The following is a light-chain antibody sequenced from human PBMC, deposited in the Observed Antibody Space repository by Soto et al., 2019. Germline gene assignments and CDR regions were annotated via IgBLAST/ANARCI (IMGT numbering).Light chain of an antibody. CDR3: QQRNNWPSTS. CDR2: DAS. CDR1: QSISSW. Sequence: DIQMTQSPSTLSASVGDRVTITCRASQSISSWLAWYQQKPGKAPKLLIYDASTLESGVPSRFTGSGSGTDFTLTISSLEPEDFAVYYCQQRNNWPSTSFGPGTKVDIK. V-gene: IGKV1-5*01. J-gene: IGKJ3*01.